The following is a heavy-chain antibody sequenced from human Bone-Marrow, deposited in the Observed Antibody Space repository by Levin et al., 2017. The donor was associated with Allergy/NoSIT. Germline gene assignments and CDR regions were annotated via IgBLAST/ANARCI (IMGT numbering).Heavy chain of an antibody. CDR1: GGSINDYY. J-gene: IGHJ4*02. D-gene: IGHD2-15*01. V-gene: IGHV4-59*08. Sequence: PGGSLRLSCTVSGGSINDYYWSWIRQSPGKGLEWIGNIYNSGRSTYNPSLKSRVTVSLDTSTNQISLRLTSVTAADTALYYCARWWYKDHGGEYHFDYWGQGTLVTVSS. CDR2: IYNSGRS. CDR3: ARWWYKDHGGEYHFDY.